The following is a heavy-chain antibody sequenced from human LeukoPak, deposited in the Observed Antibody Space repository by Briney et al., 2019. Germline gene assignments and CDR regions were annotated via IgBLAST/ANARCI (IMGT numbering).Heavy chain of an antibody. Sequence: SVKVSCKASGYTFTSYAISWVRQAPGQGLEWMGGIIPIFGTANYAQKFQGRVTITADESTSTAYMELSSLKSEDTAVYYCARDHSSGWFFDYWGQGTLVTVSS. J-gene: IGHJ4*02. CDR2: IIPIFGTA. D-gene: IGHD6-19*01. CDR3: ARDHSSGWFFDY. V-gene: IGHV1-69*13. CDR1: GYTFTSYA.